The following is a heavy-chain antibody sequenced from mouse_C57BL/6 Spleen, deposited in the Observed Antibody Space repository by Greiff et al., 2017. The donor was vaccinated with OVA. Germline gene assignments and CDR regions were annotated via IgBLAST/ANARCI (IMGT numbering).Heavy chain of an antibody. Sequence: QVQLQQPGAELVMPGASVKLSCKASGYTFTSFWLHWVKQTPGHGLEWIGVLDPYDSYTNNTQKLQGKSTLIVDKSASTAYMQLSSLTSEDSAVYYCATTVVATNGAMDYWGQGTSVTVSS. CDR3: ATTVVATNGAMDY. CDR2: LDPYDSYT. CDR1: GYTFTSFW. V-gene: IGHV1-69*01. J-gene: IGHJ4*01. D-gene: IGHD1-1*01.